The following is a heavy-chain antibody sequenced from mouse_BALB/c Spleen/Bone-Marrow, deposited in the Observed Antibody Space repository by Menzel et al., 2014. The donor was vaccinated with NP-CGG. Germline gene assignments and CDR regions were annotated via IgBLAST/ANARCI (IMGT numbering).Heavy chain of an antibody. CDR2: IDPETGGT. Sequence: QVQLKESGAELVRPGASVTLSCKASGYTFTDYEMHWLKQTPVHGLEWIGAIDPETGGTAYNQKFKGRATLTTDKSSSTAYIELRSLTSEDSAVYYCTGLDSSGYGAYWGQGTLVTVSA. CDR1: GYTFTDYE. D-gene: IGHD3-2*01. V-gene: IGHV1-15*01. J-gene: IGHJ3*01. CDR3: TGLDSSGYGAY.